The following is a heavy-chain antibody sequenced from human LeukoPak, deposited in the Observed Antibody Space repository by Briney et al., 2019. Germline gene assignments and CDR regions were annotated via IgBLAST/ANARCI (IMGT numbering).Heavy chain of an antibody. V-gene: IGHV3-23*01. Sequence: GGSLRLSCAASGFTFSSYAMSWVRQAPGKGLEWVSAISGSGGSTYYADSVKGRFTISRDNSKNTLYLQMNSLRAEDTAAYYCAKYSYYDFWSGYFDYWGQGTLVTVSS. D-gene: IGHD3-3*01. CDR1: GFTFSSYA. CDR3: AKYSYYDFWSGYFDY. J-gene: IGHJ4*02. CDR2: ISGSGGST.